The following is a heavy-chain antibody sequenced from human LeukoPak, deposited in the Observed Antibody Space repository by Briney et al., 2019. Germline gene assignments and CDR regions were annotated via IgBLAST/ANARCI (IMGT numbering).Heavy chain of an antibody. CDR2: ISYDGSNK. Sequence: GGSLRLSCAASGFTFSSYGMHWVRQAPGKGLEWVAVISYDGSNKYYADSVKGRFTISRDNSKNTLYLQMNSLRAEDTAMYYCAKDGGMDVWGQGTTVTVSS. J-gene: IGHJ6*02. CDR1: GFTFSSYG. CDR3: AKDGGMDV. V-gene: IGHV3-30*18.